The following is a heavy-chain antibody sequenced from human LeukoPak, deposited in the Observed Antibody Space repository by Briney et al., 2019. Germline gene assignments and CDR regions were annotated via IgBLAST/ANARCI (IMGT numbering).Heavy chain of an antibody. J-gene: IGHJ6*03. Sequence: SETLSLTCAVYGGSFSGYYWSWIRQPPGKGLEWIGEINHSGSINYNPSLKSRVTISVDTSKNQFSLKLSSVTAADTAVYYCARQGADGDYEVGGKYYYYYMDVWGKGTTVTVSS. CDR2: INHSGSI. D-gene: IGHD4-17*01. CDR3: ARQGADGDYEVGGKYYYYYMDV. CDR1: GGSFSGYY. V-gene: IGHV4-34*01.